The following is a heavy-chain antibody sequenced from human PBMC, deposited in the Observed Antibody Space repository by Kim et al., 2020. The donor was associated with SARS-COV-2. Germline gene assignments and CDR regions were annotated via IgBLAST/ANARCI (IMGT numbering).Heavy chain of an antibody. Sequence: SLKSRVTISVDTSKNQFSLELSSVTAADTAVYYCAGGGVVVAAGNNWFDPWGQGTLVTVSS. CDR3: AGGGVVVAAGNNWFDP. V-gene: IGHV4-31*02. J-gene: IGHJ5*02. D-gene: IGHD2-15*01.